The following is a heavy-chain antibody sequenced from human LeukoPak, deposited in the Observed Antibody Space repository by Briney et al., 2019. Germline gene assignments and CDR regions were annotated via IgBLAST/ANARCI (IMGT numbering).Heavy chain of an antibody. Sequence: GRSLRLSCAACGFTFSSYGMHWVRQAPGKGLEWVAVISYDGSNKYYADSVKGRFTISRDNSKNTLYLQMNSLRAEDTAVYYCAKPAASLFDYWGQGTLVTVSS. CDR1: GFTFSSYG. D-gene: IGHD2-15*01. V-gene: IGHV3-30*18. J-gene: IGHJ4*02. CDR2: ISYDGSNK. CDR3: AKPAASLFDY.